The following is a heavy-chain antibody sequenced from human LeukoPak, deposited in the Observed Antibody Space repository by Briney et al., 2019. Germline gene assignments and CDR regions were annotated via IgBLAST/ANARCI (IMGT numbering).Heavy chain of an antibody. D-gene: IGHD3-10*01. CDR2: IRYDGSHK. J-gene: IGHJ5*02. CDR3: ARGAYGSGSYGDNWFDP. CDR1: GFTFSSYG. V-gene: IGHV3-30*02. Sequence: GGSLRLSCATSGFTFSSYGMHWVRQAPGKGLEWVTFIRYDGSHKYYADSVKGRFTISRDNSKNTLYLQMNSLRAEDTAVYYCARGAYGSGSYGDNWFDPWGQGTLVTVSS.